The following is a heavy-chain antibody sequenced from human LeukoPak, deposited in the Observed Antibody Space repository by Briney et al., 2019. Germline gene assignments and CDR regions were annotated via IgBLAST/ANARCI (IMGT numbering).Heavy chain of an antibody. Sequence: ASVTVSCKASGYTFTGYYMHWVRQAPGQGLEWMGWINPNSGGTNYAQKFQGRVTMTRDTSISTAYMELSRLRSDDTAVYYCARAPPATYYYDSSGHIQNWFDHWGQGTLVTVSS. D-gene: IGHD3-22*01. J-gene: IGHJ5*02. CDR1: GYTFTGYY. CDR3: ARAPPATYYYDSSGHIQNWFDH. V-gene: IGHV1-2*02. CDR2: INPNSGGT.